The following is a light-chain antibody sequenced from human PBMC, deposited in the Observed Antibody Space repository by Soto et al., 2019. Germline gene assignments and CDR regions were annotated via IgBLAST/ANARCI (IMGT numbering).Light chain of an antibody. J-gene: IGLJ2*01. Sequence: QSALTQPASVSGSPGQSITSSCTGTSSDIGAYKFVSWYQQHPGKAPKLMIYEVSNRPSGVSNRLSGSKSGNAASLTISGLQAEDEADYYCSSYTSSRTLVFGGGTQLTVL. CDR2: EVS. CDR3: SSYTSSRTLV. CDR1: SSDIGAYKF. V-gene: IGLV2-14*01.